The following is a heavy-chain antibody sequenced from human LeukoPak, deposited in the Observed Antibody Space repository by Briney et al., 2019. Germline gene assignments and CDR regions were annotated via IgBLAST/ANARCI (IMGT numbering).Heavy chain of an antibody. CDR3: ARESEYSTNAFDY. J-gene: IGHJ4*02. Sequence: GGSLRLSCAASGFTYSSYSMNWARQAPGKGLEWVSSISSSSSYIHYADSVKGRFTNSRDNDKNSLYLQMNGLRAEDTAVYYCARESEYSTNAFDYWGQGTLVTVSS. D-gene: IGHD6-6*01. CDR2: ISSSSSYI. V-gene: IGHV3-21*01. CDR1: GFTYSSYS.